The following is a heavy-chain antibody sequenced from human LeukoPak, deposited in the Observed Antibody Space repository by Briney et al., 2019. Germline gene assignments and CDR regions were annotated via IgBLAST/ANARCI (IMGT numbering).Heavy chain of an antibody. CDR2: ISYDGSNK. CDR3: ARGDYYGPYYFDY. J-gene: IGHJ4*02. Sequence: GGSLRLSCAASGFTFSSYAMHWVRQAPGKGLEWVAVISYDGSNKYYADSVKGRFTISRDNSKNTLYLQMNSLRAEDTAVYYCARGDYYGPYYFDYWGQGTLVTVSS. V-gene: IGHV3-30-3*01. CDR1: GFTFSSYA. D-gene: IGHD2-21*02.